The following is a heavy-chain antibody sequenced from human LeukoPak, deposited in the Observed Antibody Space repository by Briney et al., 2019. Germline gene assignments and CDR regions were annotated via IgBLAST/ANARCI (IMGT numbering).Heavy chain of an antibody. D-gene: IGHD6-19*01. J-gene: IGHJ4*02. CDR2: IHYSGST. CDR3: ARVAVAGYYFDY. CDR1: GDSISNYY. V-gene: IGHV4-59*01. Sequence: PSETLSLTCTVSGDSISNYYWSWIRQPPGKGLEWIGYIHYSGSTNYNSSLKSRVTMSVDTSKNQFSLKLSSVTAADTAVYYCARVAVAGYYFDYWGQGTLVTVSS.